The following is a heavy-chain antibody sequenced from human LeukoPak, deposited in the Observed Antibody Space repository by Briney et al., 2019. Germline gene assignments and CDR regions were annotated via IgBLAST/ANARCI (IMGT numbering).Heavy chain of an antibody. CDR3: AKDLIAAAGTLRGRFDP. D-gene: IGHD6-13*01. V-gene: IGHV3-23*01. CDR1: GFTFSSYA. CDR2: ISGSGGST. Sequence: GGSLRLSCAASGFTFSSYAMSWVRQAPGKGLEWVSAISGSGGSTYYADSVRGRFTISRDNSKNTLYPQMNSLRAEDTAVYYCAKDLIAAAGTLRGRFDPWGQGTLVTVSS. J-gene: IGHJ5*02.